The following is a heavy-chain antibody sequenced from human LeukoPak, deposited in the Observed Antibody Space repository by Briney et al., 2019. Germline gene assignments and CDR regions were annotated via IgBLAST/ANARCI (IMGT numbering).Heavy chain of an antibody. CDR3: ARGLGSGIFDY. CDR1: GGSIDNYY. D-gene: IGHD3-10*01. J-gene: IGHJ4*02. Sequence: SETLSLTCTVSGGSIDNYYWSWIRQPAGKGLEWIGRIFSSGNTNYNPSLKSRVSISVDTSKNQFSLKLTSVTAADTAVYYCARGLGSGIFDYWGQGTLVTVSS. CDR2: IFSSGNT. V-gene: IGHV4-4*07.